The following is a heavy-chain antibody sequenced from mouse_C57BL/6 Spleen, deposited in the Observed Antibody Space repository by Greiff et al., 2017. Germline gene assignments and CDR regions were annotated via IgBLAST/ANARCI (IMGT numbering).Heavy chain of an antibody. CDR3: ARCGSLYYAMDY. V-gene: IGHV1-54*01. J-gene: IGHJ4*01. CDR1: GYAFTNYL. Sequence: VQLQQSGAELVRPGTSVKVSCKASGYAFTNYLIEWVKQRPGQGLEWIGVINPGSGGTNYNEKFKGKATLTADKSSSTAYMQLSSLTSEDSAVYFCARCGSLYYAMDYWGQGTSVTVSS. D-gene: IGHD6-1*01. CDR2: INPGSGGT.